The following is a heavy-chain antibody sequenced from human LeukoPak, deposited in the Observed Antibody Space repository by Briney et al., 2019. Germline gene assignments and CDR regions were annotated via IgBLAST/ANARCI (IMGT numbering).Heavy chain of an antibody. D-gene: IGHD2-15*01. CDR1: GGSFSSYA. Sequence: SVKVSCKTSGGSFSSYAISWVRQAPGQGLEFLGVFVPSFAITNYAQKFQGRVTVTADKSTRTVYMELRSLRSEDTAVYYCARGGVVAGGLDYWGQGTRVTVSS. CDR2: FVPSFAIT. J-gene: IGHJ4*02. CDR3: ARGGVVAGGLDY. V-gene: IGHV1-69*10.